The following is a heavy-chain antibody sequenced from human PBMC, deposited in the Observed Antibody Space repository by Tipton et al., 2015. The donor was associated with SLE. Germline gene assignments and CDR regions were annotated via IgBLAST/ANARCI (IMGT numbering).Heavy chain of an antibody. Sequence: TLSLTCTVSGGSISSSSYYWGWIRQPPGKGLEWIGSIYYSGSTYYNPSLKSRVTISVDTSKNQFSLKLSSVTAADTAVYYCARGGYYYDSSGYPPGAFDIWGQGTMVTVSS. J-gene: IGHJ3*02. V-gene: IGHV4-39*07. CDR3: ARGGYYYDSSGYPPGAFDI. D-gene: IGHD3-22*01. CDR2: IYYSGST. CDR1: GGSISSSSYY.